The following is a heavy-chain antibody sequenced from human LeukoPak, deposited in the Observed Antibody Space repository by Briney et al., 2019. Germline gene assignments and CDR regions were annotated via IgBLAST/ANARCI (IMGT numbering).Heavy chain of an antibody. D-gene: IGHD1-1*01. V-gene: IGHV3-23*01. CDR2: ISGSGGST. J-gene: IGHJ4*02. Sequence: GGSLRLSCAASGFTFSSYAMSWVGQAPGKGLEWVSAISGSGGSTYYADSVKGRFTISRDNSKNTLYLQMNSLRAEHTAVYYCAKEGTIVERHFDYWGQGTLVTVSS. CDR3: AKEGTIVERHFDY. CDR1: GFTFSSYA.